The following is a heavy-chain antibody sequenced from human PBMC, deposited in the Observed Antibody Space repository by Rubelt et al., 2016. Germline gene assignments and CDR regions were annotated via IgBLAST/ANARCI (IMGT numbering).Heavy chain of an antibody. CDR3: ARIMAVRAGYSYGLGYYYYYMDD. Sequence: QITLKESGPTLVKPTQTLTLTCTFSGFSLSTSGMCVSWIRQPPGKALEWLARIDWDDDKYYSTSLKTRLTISKDNSKNQVVLTITNMDPVDTATYYCARIMAVRAGYSYGLGYYYYYMDDWGKGTTVTVSS. J-gene: IGHJ6*03. D-gene: IGHD5-18*01. CDR1: GFSLSTSGMC. CDR2: IDWDDDK. V-gene: IGHV2-70*15.